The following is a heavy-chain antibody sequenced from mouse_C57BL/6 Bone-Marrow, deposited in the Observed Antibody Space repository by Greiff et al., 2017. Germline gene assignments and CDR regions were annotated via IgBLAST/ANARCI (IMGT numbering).Heavy chain of an antibody. J-gene: IGHJ3*01. V-gene: IGHV1-64*01. CDR1: GYTFTSYW. Sequence: VQLQQPGAELVKPGASVKLSCKASGYTFTSYWMHWVKQRPGQGLEWIGMIHPNSGSTNYNEKFKSKATLTVDKSSSTAYMQLSSLTSEDSAVYYCARGGSTAVVAAYAYWGQGILVTVYA. CDR3: ARGGSTAVVAAYAY. D-gene: IGHD1-1*01. CDR2: IHPNSGST.